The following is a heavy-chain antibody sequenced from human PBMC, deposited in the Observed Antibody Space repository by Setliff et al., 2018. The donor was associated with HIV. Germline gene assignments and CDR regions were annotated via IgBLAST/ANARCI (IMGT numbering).Heavy chain of an antibody. CDR3: ARGRKAVGDWFDP. CDR1: GGSINYYY. V-gene: IGHV4-4*07. D-gene: IGHD1-26*01. Sequence: SETLSLTCTVSGGSINYYYWNWIRQPAGKGLEWLGRIHSNGNTNFNPSLKSRINMSVDMSKNQVSMKLTSVTAADTALYYCARGRKAVGDWFDPWGQGIQVT. CDR2: IHSNGNT. J-gene: IGHJ5*02.